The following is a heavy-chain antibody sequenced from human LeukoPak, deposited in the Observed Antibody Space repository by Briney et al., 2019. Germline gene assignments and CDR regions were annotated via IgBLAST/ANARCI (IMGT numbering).Heavy chain of an antibody. Sequence: GGSLRLSCGVSGFTFSSYWMNWVRQAPGKGLEWVSYISSSGSTIYYADSVKGRFTISRDNAKNSLYLQMNSLRAEDTAVYYCARVRAGFDYWGQGTLVTVSS. D-gene: IGHD1-14*01. V-gene: IGHV3-48*04. J-gene: IGHJ4*02. CDR1: GFTFSSYW. CDR2: ISSSGSTI. CDR3: ARVRAGFDY.